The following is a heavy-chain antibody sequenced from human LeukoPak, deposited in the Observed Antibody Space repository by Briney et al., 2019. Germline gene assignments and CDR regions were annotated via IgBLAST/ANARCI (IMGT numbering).Heavy chain of an antibody. CDR2: ITSSSASM. D-gene: IGHD3-9*01. J-gene: IGHJ4*02. CDR1: GFTLSSYS. CDR3: ARTYYDILTAYNPYFDY. Sequence: GGSLRLSCAASGFTLSSYSMNWVRQAPGKGLEWVSSITSSSASMYYADSVKGRFTISRDNAKNSLYLQMNSLRAEDTAVYYCARTYYDILTAYNPYFDYWGQGTLVTVSS. V-gene: IGHV3-21*01.